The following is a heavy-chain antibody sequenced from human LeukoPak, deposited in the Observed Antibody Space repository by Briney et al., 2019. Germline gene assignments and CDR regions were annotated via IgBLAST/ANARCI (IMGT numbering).Heavy chain of an antibody. CDR1: GFTFSSYW. CDR2: IKQDGSEK. D-gene: IGHD2-2*01. V-gene: IGHV3-7*01. CDR3: ARDPLPGYCSSTSCYGQGSDAFDI. Sequence: GGSLRLSCAASGFTFSSYWMSWVRQAPGKGLEWVANIKQDGSEKYYVDSVKGRFTISRDNAKNSLYLQMNSLRAEDTAVYYCARDPLPGYCSSTSCYGQGSDAFDIWGQGTMVTVSS. J-gene: IGHJ3*02.